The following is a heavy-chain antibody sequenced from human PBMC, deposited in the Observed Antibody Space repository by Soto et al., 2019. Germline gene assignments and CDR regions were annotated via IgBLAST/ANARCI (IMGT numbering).Heavy chain of an antibody. CDR1: GFTFSSYG. CDR3: ARGPFLLDV. V-gene: IGHV3-33*01. CDR2: IWYDGSNK. Sequence: QVQLVESGGGVVQPGRSLRLSCAASGFTFSSYGMHWVRQTPGKGLEWVAVIWYDGSNKYYADSVKGRFTISRDNSKNTLYLQMNSLRAEDTAVYYCARGPFLLDVWGQGTTVTVSS. J-gene: IGHJ6*02.